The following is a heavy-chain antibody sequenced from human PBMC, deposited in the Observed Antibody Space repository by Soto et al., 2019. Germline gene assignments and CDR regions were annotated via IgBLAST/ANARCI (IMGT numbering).Heavy chain of an antibody. D-gene: IGHD6-19*01. Sequence: GESLKISCKGSGYSFPIYWIGWVRQMPGKGLEWMGIIYPGDSDTRYSPSFQGQVTISADKSISTAYLQWSSLKAADTAMYYCVRPHQYSSGPARNGFDIWGQGTMVTVSS. CDR2: IYPGDSDT. J-gene: IGHJ3*02. CDR1: GYSFPIYW. V-gene: IGHV5-51*01. CDR3: VRPHQYSSGPARNGFDI.